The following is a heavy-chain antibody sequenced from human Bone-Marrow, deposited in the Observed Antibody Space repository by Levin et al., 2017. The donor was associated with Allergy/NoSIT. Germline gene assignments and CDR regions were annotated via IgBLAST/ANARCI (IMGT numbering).Heavy chain of an antibody. V-gene: IGHV5-51*01. CDR3: ARVQGRSWYFDL. CDR1: GFSFTNYW. D-gene: IGHD6-19*01. J-gene: IGHJ2*01. Sequence: GASVKVSCQGSGFSFTNYWIAWLRHMPGKGLEWLGIVYPGDSDTTYNPSFQGHVTTSSDRSISTAYLQWGSLKASDTAIYYCARVQGRSWYFDLWGRGTLVTVSS. CDR2: VYPGDSDT.